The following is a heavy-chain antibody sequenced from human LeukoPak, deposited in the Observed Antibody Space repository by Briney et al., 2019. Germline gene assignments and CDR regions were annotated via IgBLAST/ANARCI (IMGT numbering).Heavy chain of an antibody. J-gene: IGHJ3*02. V-gene: IGHV4-59*01. CDR3: ARGPYCSSTSSYAAFDI. Sequence: SETLSLTCTVSGGSISSYYWSWIRQPPGKGLEWIGYIYYSGSTNYNPSLKSRVTISVDTSKNQFSLKLSSVTAADTAVYYCARGPYCSSTSSYAAFDIWGQGTMVTVSS. CDR2: IYYSGST. CDR1: GGSISSYY. D-gene: IGHD2-2*01.